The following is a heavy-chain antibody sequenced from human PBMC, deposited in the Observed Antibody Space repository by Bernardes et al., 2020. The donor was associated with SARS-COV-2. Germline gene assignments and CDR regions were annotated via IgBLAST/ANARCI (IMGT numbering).Heavy chain of an antibody. V-gene: IGHV3-74*01. CDR1: GFTFSSYW. D-gene: IGHD3-3*01. CDR2: INSDGSST. CDR3: AREASYYDFWSGYYYYYYMDV. J-gene: IGHJ6*03. Sequence: GGSLRLSCAASGFTFSSYWMHWVRQAPGKGLVWVSRINSDGSSTSYADSVKGRFTISRDNAKNTLYLQMNSLRAEDTAVYYCAREASYYDFWSGYYYYYYMDVWGKGTTVTVSS.